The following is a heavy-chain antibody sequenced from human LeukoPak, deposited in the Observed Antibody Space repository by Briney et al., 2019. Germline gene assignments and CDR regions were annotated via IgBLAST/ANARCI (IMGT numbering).Heavy chain of an antibody. V-gene: IGHV3-23*01. CDR3: AKHRDNGDSSGYHDFDF. J-gene: IGHJ4*02. Sequence: PGGSLRLSCAASGFTFAKYAMSWVRQAPGKGLEWVSGTGASGVTTRYADSVRGRFSLSRDNSKNTLYLQMSSLRVEDTAVYYCAKHRDNGDSSGYHDFDFWGQGTLVIVSS. CDR2: TGASGVTT. D-gene: IGHD3-22*01. CDR1: GFTFAKYA.